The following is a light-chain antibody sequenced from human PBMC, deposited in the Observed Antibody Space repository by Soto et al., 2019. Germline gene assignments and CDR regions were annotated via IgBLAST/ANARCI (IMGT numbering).Light chain of an antibody. Sequence: DVESTECPSTLSACVVNIVTVACRASRGISSWLDWYQQKPGKAPKLLIYKASSLESGVPSRFSGSGSGTEFTLTISSLQPDDFATYYCQQYNSYSRTFGQGTKVDI. CDR2: KAS. J-gene: IGKJ1*01. V-gene: IGKV1-5*03. CDR3: QQYNSYSRT. CDR1: RGISSW.